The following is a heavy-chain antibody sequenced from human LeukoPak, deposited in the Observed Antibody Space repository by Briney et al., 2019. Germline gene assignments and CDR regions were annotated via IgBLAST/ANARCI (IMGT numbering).Heavy chain of an antibody. J-gene: IGHJ3*02. CDR3: ARDVPYYYESSGYYSLGFDI. CDR1: GLTFSNYS. Sequence: GGSLRLSCAASGLTFSNYSMNWVRQAPGKGLEGVSSISSSSSYIYYADSVKGRFTISRDNAKNSLYLQMNSLRAEDTAVYYCARDVPYYYESSGYYSLGFDIWGQGTMVTVSS. V-gene: IGHV3-21*01. CDR2: ISSSSSYI. D-gene: IGHD3-22*01.